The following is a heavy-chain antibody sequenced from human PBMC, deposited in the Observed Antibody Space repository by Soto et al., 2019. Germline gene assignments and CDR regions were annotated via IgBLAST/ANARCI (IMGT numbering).Heavy chain of an antibody. V-gene: IGHV3-49*03. Sequence: GGSLRLSCTGSGFTFGDYSRSWFRQAPGKGLEWVGFIRSKPYGVTTEYAASVKGRFTISRDDSKSIAYLQMNSLTTEDTAVYYCTRGIWEMATIRPENYWGQGTLVTVSS. D-gene: IGHD5-12*01. J-gene: IGHJ4*02. CDR2: IRSKPYGVTT. CDR3: TRGIWEMATIRPENY. CDR1: GFTFGDYS.